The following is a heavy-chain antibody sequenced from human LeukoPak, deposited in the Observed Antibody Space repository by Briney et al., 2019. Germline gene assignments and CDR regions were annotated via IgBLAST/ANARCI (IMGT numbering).Heavy chain of an antibody. CDR1: GFTVSSNY. D-gene: IGHD6-19*01. CDR2: IYSGGST. Sequence: PGGSLRLPCAASGFTVSSNYMTWVRQAPGKGLEWVSVIYSGGSTYYADSVKGRFTISRDSSKNTLYLQMNSLRVEDTAVYYCARGVYSSGWFLSTWGQGTLVTVSS. CDR3: ARGVYSSGWFLST. V-gene: IGHV3-53*01. J-gene: IGHJ4*02.